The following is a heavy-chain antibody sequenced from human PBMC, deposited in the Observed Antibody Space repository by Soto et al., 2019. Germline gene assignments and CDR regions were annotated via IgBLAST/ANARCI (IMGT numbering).Heavy chain of an antibody. V-gene: IGHV1-18*01. J-gene: IGHJ4*02. CDR1: GYTFTSYG. D-gene: IGHD2-15*01. Sequence: QVQLVQSGAEVKKPGASVKVSCKASGYTFTSYGISWVRQAPGQGLEWMGWISAYNGNTNYAQKLQGRVTMTTDTSTSTAYMELRSLRSDDTAVYYFARDFLGYCSGGSCYSSDYWGQGTLVTVSS. CDR2: ISAYNGNT. CDR3: ARDFLGYCSGGSCYSSDY.